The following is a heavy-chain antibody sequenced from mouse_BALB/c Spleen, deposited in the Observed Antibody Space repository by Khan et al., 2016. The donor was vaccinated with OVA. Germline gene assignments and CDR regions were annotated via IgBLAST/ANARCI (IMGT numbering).Heavy chain of an antibody. CDR2: ISYSGNT. V-gene: IGHV3-2*02. D-gene: IGHD1-1*02. J-gene: IGHJ2*01. CDR1: GYSITSDYA. CDR3: ARSYGGDFDY. Sequence: VQLKESGPGLVKPSQSLSLTCTVTGYSITSDYAWNWIRQFPGNKLEWMGFISYSGNTNYNPSLKSRISITRDTSKNQFFLQLNSVTTEDTATIYRARSYGGDFDYWGQGTTLTVSS.